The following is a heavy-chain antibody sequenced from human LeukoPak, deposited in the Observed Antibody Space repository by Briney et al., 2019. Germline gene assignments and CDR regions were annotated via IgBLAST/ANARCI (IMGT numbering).Heavy chain of an antibody. V-gene: IGHV3-9*03. CDR1: GFTFDDYA. Sequence: GGSLRLSCAASGFTFDDYAMHWVRQPPGKGLEWVSGISWNTGTIAYADSVRGRFTISRDNAKNSLYLQMNSLRAADMALYYCAKGKRSSVQSGFDFWGQGTMVTVSS. D-gene: IGHD6-6*01. J-gene: IGHJ3*01. CDR2: ISWNTGTI. CDR3: AKGKRSSVQSGFDF.